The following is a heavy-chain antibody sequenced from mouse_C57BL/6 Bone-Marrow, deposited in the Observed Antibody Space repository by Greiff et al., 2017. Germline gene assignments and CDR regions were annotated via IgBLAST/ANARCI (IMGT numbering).Heavy chain of an antibody. V-gene: IGHV1-64*01. CDR3: ARSYDYDDYTMDY. Sequence: QVQLQQSGAELVKPGASVKLSCKASGYTFTNYWMHWVKQRPGQGLEWIGMMHPNGGSPDYNEKFKSEATLSVDKSSRTAYMELSNLTSEDSAVYYCARSYDYDDYTMDYWGQGTSVTVSS. CDR2: MHPNGGSP. J-gene: IGHJ4*01. CDR1: GYTFTNYW. D-gene: IGHD2-4*01.